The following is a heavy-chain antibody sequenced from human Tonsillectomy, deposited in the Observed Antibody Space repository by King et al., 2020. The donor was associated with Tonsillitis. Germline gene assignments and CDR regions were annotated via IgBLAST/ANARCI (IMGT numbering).Heavy chain of an antibody. CDR3: ARHDRSVSVAGTFDY. D-gene: IGHD6-19*01. Sequence: LQLQESGPGLVKPSETLSLTCTVSGGSISRYYWSWIRQPPGKGLEWIGYIYYSGSTNYNPSLKSRVTISVETSKNQFSLNLSSVTAADTAVYYFARHDRSVSVAGTFDYWGQGTLVTVSS. V-gene: IGHV4-59*08. J-gene: IGHJ4*02. CDR1: GGSISRYY. CDR2: IYYSGST.